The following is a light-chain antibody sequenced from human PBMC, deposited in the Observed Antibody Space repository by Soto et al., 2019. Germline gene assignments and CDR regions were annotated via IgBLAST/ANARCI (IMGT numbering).Light chain of an antibody. CDR1: QSVSSY. Sequence: EIVLTQSPATLSLSPGERATLSCRASQSVSSYLAWYQQKPGQAPRLLIYDASNRATGIPARFSGSGSGTDFTLTISSLEPEDFAVYYCQQRSNWPPWTFGKGTK. CDR2: DAS. CDR3: QQRSNWPPWT. V-gene: IGKV3-11*01. J-gene: IGKJ1*01.